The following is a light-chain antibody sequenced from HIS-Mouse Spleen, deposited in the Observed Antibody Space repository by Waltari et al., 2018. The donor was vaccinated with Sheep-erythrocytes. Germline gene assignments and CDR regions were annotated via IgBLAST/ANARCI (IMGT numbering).Light chain of an antibody. CDR1: RSYVGGYNY. CDR3: SSYAGSNNWV. CDR2: EVS. J-gene: IGLJ3*02. Sequence: QSALTQPPSASGSPGQSVTISCTGTRSYVGGYNYVSWYQQHPGKAPKPMIYEVSKRPSGVPDRFSGSKSGNTASLTVSGLQAEDEADYYCSSYAGSNNWVFGGGTKLTVL. V-gene: IGLV2-8*01.